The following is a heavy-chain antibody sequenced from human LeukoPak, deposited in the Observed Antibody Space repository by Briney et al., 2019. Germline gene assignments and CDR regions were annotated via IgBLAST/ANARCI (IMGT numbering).Heavy chain of an antibody. D-gene: IGHD6-13*01. V-gene: IGHV4-39*01. CDR3: SRFAASSPVYYFDY. J-gene: IGHJ4*02. Sequence: SETLSLICTVSGGSISSSSYYWGWIRQPPGKGLEWIGTAYYYGSTYYNPPLKSRLTIFVDTSKNQFSLKLSSVTAADTAVYYCSRFAASSPVYYFDYWGQGTLVTVSS. CDR2: AYYYGST. CDR1: GGSISSSSYY.